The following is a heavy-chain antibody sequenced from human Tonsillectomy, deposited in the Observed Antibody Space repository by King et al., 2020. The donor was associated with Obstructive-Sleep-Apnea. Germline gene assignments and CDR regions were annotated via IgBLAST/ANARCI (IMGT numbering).Heavy chain of an antibody. CDR3: ARGSGAAAVNWFDP. D-gene: IGHD6-13*01. CDR1: GGPFSDYY. CDR2: INHSGST. V-gene: IGHV4-34*01. J-gene: IGHJ5*02. Sequence: VQLQQWGAGLLKPSETLSLTCAVFGGPFSDYYWSWIRQPPGKGLEWIGEINHSGSTNYDPSLKSGVTISVDTSKNQFSLKLNSVTAADTAVYYCARGSGAAAVNWFDPWGQGTLVTVSS.